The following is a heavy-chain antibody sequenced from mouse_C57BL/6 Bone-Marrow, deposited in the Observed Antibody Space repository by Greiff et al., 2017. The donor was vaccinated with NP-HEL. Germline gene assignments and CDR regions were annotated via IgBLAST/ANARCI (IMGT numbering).Heavy chain of an antibody. CDR3: TRNYGGSYYAMDY. D-gene: IGHD1-1*01. J-gene: IGHJ4*01. V-gene: IGHV1-15*01. CDR2: IDPETGGT. CDR1: GYTFTDYE. Sequence: VHLVESGAELVRPGASVTLSCKASGYTFTDYEMHWVKQTPVHGLEWIGAIDPETGGTAYNQKFKGKSILTADKSSSTAYMELRSLTSEDSAVYYCTRNYGGSYYAMDYWGQGTAVTVSS.